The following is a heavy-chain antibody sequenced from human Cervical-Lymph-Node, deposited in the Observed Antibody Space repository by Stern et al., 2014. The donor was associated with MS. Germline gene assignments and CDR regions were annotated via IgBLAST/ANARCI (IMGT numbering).Heavy chain of an antibody. J-gene: IGHJ3*01. V-gene: IGHV1-69*01. CDR3: AIFHPPR. Sequence: VQLVESGAEMKKPGSSVKVSCKASGGTFSNYALNWVRQAPGQGLEWMVLIIPKYGTPNYAQKFQGRVTIVADESTVYMELTSLRSEDAAVYYCAIFHPPRWGQGTMVTVSS. CDR2: IIPKYGTP. CDR1: GGTFSNYA.